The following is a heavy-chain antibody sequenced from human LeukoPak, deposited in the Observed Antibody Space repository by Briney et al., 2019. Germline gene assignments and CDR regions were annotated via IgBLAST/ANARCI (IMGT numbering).Heavy chain of an antibody. V-gene: IGHV4-4*07. CDR3: ATETNWRTFDD. J-gene: IGHJ4*02. CDR1: SASISSYY. D-gene: IGHD1-20*01. CDR2: IYVSGSI. Sequence: SETLSLTCSVSSASISSYYWTWIRQPAGRGLEWIGRIYVSGSINYSPSLKSRVTLSVDTSKKKFSLQLNSVTAADTAIYYCATETNWRTFDDWGQGILVTVSS.